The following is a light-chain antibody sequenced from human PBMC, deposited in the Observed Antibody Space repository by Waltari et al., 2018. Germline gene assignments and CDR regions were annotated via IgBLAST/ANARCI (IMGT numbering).Light chain of an antibody. V-gene: IGLV1-44*01. CDR3: AAWDDSLNGHVV. CDR2: SNN. CDR1: SSNIGSNV. J-gene: IGLJ2*01. Sequence: QSVLTQPPSASGTPGQRVTISCSGSSSNIGSNVVNWSQQLPGSAPKLLIQSNNQRPSGVPDRFSGSKSGTSASLAISGLQSADEADYYCAAWDDSLNGHVVFGGGTKLTVL.